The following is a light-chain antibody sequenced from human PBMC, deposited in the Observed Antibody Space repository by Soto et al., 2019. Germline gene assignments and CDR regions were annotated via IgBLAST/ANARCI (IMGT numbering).Light chain of an antibody. Sequence: QSALTQPASVSGSPGQSMAISCTGTRSDVGAYNYVSWYQQHPGKAPKLMISEVTNRPSGVSDRFSGSKSGNTASLTISGLQAEDEADYYCSSYTSSSTRVFGTGTKVTVL. CDR1: RSDVGAYNY. CDR2: EVT. J-gene: IGLJ1*01. CDR3: SSYTSSSTRV. V-gene: IGLV2-14*01.